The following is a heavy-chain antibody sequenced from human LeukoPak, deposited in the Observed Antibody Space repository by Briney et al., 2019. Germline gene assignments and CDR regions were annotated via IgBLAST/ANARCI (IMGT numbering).Heavy chain of an antibody. V-gene: IGHV1-8*01. J-gene: IGHJ6*03. CDR3: ARVRSSGWHYYYYMDV. CDR2: MNPNSGNT. CDR1: GYTFTSYD. Sequence: ASVKVSCKASGYTFTSYDINWVRQATGQGLEGMGWMNPNSGNTGYAQKFQGRVTMTRNTSISTAYMELSSLRSEDTAVYYCARVRSSGWHYYYYMDVWGKGTTVTISS. D-gene: IGHD6-19*01.